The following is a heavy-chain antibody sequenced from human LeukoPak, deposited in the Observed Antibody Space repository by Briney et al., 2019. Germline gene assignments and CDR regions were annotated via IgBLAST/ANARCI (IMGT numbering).Heavy chain of an antibody. J-gene: IGHJ5*02. D-gene: IGHD2-2*01. CDR2: ISSSSSYI. CDR1: GFTFSTYS. CDR3: ARGDVVVVSWFDP. V-gene: IGHV3-21*01. Sequence: PGGSLRLSCAASGFTFSTYSMNWVRQAPGKGLEWVSSISSSSSYIYYAGSVKGRFTISRDNAKNSLYLQMNSLRSEDTAVYYCARGDVVVVSWFDPWGQGTLVTVSS.